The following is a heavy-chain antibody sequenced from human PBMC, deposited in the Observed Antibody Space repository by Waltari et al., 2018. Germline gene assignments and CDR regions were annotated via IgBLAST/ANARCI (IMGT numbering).Heavy chain of an antibody. J-gene: IGHJ6*02. CDR1: GGSISSSSYY. Sequence: QLQLQESGPGLVKPSETLSLTCTVSGGSISSSSYYRGWIRQPPGKGLEWIGSIYYSGSTYYNPSLKSRVTISVDTSKNQFSLKLSSVTAADTAVYYCAKPYRNYYYGMDVWGQGTTVTVSS. V-gene: IGHV4-39*01. CDR3: AKPYRNYYYGMDV. D-gene: IGHD1-1*01. CDR2: IYYSGST.